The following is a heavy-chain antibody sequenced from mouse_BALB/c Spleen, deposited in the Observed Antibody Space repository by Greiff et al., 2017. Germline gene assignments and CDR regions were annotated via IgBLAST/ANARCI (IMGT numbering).Heavy chain of an antibody. CDR3: ARHRYDEHYYAMDY. CDR1: GFTFSSYG. J-gene: IGHJ4*01. V-gene: IGHV5-6*01. D-gene: IGHD2-14*01. CDR2: ISSGGSYT. Sequence: EVQLVESGGDLVKPGGSLKLSCAASGFTFSSYGMSWVRQTPDKRLEWVATISSGGSYTYYPDSVKGQFTISRDNAKNTLYLQMSSLKSEDTAMYYCARHRYDEHYYAMDYWGQGTSVTVSS.